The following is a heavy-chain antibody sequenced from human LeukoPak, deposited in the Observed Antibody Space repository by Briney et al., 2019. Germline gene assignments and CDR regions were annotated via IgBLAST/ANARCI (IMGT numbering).Heavy chain of an antibody. V-gene: IGHV4-38-2*01. CDR3: ARNRSLTTTPGFDH. D-gene: IGHD4-11*01. CDR2: IYHSGST. CDR1: GYSIRSGDY. J-gene: IGHJ4*02. Sequence: SEALSLTCAVSGYSIRSGDYWGWIRHSPGKGLEWIGSIYHSGSTHYNPSLKSRFTISADTSKNQFSLMLNSVTAADTAVYYCARNRSLTTTPGFDHWGQGTLVTVSS.